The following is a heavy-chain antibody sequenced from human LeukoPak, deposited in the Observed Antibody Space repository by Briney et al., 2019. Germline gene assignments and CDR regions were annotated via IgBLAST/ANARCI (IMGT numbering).Heavy chain of an antibody. D-gene: IGHD6-19*01. V-gene: IGHV3-21*01. Sequence: GGSLRLSCAASGFTFSSYSMNWVRQAPGKGLEWVSSISSSSSYIYYADSVKGRFTISRDNAKNSLYLQMNSLRAEDTAVYYCARRIAVGSYYFDYWGQGTLVTVSS. J-gene: IGHJ4*02. CDR2: ISSSSSYI. CDR3: ARRIAVGSYYFDY. CDR1: GFTFSSYS.